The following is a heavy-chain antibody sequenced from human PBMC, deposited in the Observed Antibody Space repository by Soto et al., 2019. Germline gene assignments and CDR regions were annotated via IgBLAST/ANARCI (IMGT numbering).Heavy chain of an antibody. CDR2: IYIRGTT. CDR3: IREPVCRGDRCFGSDS. D-gene: IGHD3-16*02. Sequence: QVQLQESGPGLVKPSQTLSLTCNVSGVSINSADYAWSWIRQPPGKGLEWLGYIYIRGTTHYNPSLQGRINISRGTSTNQLSLSLRSVTAADTAVYYCIREPVCRGDRCFGSDSWGQGGLVIVSS. V-gene: IGHV4-30-4*01. J-gene: IGHJ5*01. CDR1: GVSINSADYA.